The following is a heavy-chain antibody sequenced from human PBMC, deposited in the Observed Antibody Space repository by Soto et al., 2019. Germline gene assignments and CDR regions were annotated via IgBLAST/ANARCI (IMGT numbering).Heavy chain of an antibody. J-gene: IGHJ5*02. CDR2: INAGNGNT. D-gene: IGHD1-26*01. V-gene: IGHV1-3*01. CDR1: GYTFTSYA. CDR3: ARGALLGPNWFDP. Sequence: ASVKVSCKASGYTFTSYAMHWVRQAPGQRLEWMGWINAGNGNTKYSQKFQGRVTITRDTSASTAYMELSSLRSEDTAVYYCARGALLGPNWFDPWGQRTLVTVSS.